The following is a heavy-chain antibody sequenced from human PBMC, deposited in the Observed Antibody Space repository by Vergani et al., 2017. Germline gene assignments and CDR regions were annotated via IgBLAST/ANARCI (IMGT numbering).Heavy chain of an antibody. J-gene: IGHJ4*02. V-gene: IGHV3-21*01. CDR2: ISTTSTYI. CDR1: GGSITSSSYY. Sequence: LHLQESGPGLVKPSETLSLTCTVSGGSITSSSYYWGWIRQPPGKGLEWVSSISTTSTYIYYADSVKGRFTISRDNAKNSLYLQMNSLRAEDTAVYYCASYGSGFSADYWGQGTLVTVSS. CDR3: ASYGSGFSADY. D-gene: IGHD3-10*01.